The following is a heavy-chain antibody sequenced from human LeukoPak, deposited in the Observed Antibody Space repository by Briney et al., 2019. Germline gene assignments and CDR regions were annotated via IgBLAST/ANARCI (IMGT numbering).Heavy chain of an antibody. Sequence: ASVKVSCKASGYTFTGYYMHWVRQAPGQGLEWMGWINPNSGGTNYAQKFQGRVTMTRDTSISTAYMELSRLRSDDTAVYYCARTYTAVVNPNFWGQGTLVTVSS. CDR1: GYTFTGYY. V-gene: IGHV1-2*02. CDR3: ARTYTAVVNPNF. D-gene: IGHD5-18*01. J-gene: IGHJ4*02. CDR2: INPNSGGT.